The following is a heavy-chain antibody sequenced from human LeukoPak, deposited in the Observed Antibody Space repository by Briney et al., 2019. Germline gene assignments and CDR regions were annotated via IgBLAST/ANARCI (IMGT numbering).Heavy chain of an antibody. CDR3: ARGSMGRWLQPFDY. V-gene: IGHV4-59*01. CDR1: GGSISSYY. D-gene: IGHD5-24*01. J-gene: IGHJ4*02. CDR2: IYYSGST. Sequence: SETLSLTCTVSGGSISSYYWSWIRQPPGKGLEWIGYIYYSGSTNYNPSLKSRVTISVDTSKNQFSLKLSSVTAADTAAYYCARGSMGRWLQPFDYWGQGTLVTVSS.